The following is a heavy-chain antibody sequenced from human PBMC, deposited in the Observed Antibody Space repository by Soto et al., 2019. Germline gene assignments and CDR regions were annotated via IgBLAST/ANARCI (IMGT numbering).Heavy chain of an antibody. CDR2: IYSGGST. J-gene: IGHJ5*02. CDR1: GFTVSINY. V-gene: IGHV3-66*01. Sequence: EVQLVESGGGLVQPGGSLRLSCAASGFTVSINYMSWVREAPGKGLEWVSVIYSGGSTYYADSVKGRFTISRDNSKNTLYLQMNSLRAEDTAVYYCARFGVYPNWFDPWGQGTLVTVSS. D-gene: IGHD3-16*01. CDR3: ARFGVYPNWFDP.